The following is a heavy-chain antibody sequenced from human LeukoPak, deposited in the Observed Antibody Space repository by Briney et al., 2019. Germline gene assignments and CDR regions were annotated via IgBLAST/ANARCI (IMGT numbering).Heavy chain of an antibody. CDR1: GGSISSYY. CDR2: IYYSGIT. V-gene: IGHV4-59*12. Sequence: SETLSLTFTVFGGSISSYYCSLIRQPPGKGLEWIGDIYYSGITNYNPSLKSRVTKSVDTSKNQYSLNLSSQTAAVTAGYFLLRDNCGDEKNNWGQGTLVTVSS. J-gene: IGHJ4*02. CDR3: LRDNCGDEKNN. D-gene: IGHD4-17*01.